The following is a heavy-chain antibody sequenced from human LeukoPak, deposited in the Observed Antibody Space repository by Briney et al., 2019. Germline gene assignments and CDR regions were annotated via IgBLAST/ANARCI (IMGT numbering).Heavy chain of an antibody. CDR2: ISSSSSTI. Sequence: GGSLRLSCAASGFTFSSYSMNWVRQAPGKGLEWVSYISSSSSTIYYADSVKGRFTISRDNAKNSLYLQMNSLRAEDTAVYYCARDGRGSSWYDTPVGWGQGTLVTVSS. CDR1: GFTFSSYS. CDR3: ARDGRGSSWYDTPVG. V-gene: IGHV3-48*04. J-gene: IGHJ4*02. D-gene: IGHD6-13*01.